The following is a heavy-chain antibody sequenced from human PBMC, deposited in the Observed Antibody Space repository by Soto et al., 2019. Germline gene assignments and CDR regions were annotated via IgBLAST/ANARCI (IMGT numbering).Heavy chain of an antibody. D-gene: IGHD3-10*01. CDR3: ARVPRPSMVRNNWFDP. Sequence: EASVKVSCKASGYTFTSYYMHWVRQAPGQGLEWMGIINPSGGSTSYAQKFQGRVTMTRDTSTSTVYMELSSLRSEDTAVYYCARVPRPSMVRNNWFDPWGRGTLVTVSS. V-gene: IGHV1-46*01. J-gene: IGHJ5*02. CDR1: GYTFTSYY. CDR2: INPSGGST.